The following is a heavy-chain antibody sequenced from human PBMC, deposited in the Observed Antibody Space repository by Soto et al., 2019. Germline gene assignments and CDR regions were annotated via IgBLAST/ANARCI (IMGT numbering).Heavy chain of an antibody. Sequence: GGSLRLSCTVSGFAFRHNYLTWIRQAPGKGLEWLSYINTGGSPAYYADSVRGRSTISTDIAKKSLYLQMDSLRADDTGVYYCATGGIYYETWGQGTLVTVSS. CDR2: INTGGSPA. V-gene: IGHV3-11*01. CDR3: ATGGIYYET. J-gene: IGHJ5*02. D-gene: IGHD1-26*01. CDR1: GFAFRHNY.